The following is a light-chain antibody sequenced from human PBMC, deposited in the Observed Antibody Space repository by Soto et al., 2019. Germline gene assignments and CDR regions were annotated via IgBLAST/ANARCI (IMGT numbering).Light chain of an antibody. V-gene: IGLV4-60*02. J-gene: IGLJ2*01. Sequence: QSVLTQASSASASLGSSVKLTCTLSSGQSTYIIAWHQQQPGKAPRYLMKLEGSGSYNKGSGIPDRFSGSSSGADRYLTIANLQFEDEADYYCETWDTSVVVFGGGTKLTVL. CDR3: ETWDTSVVV. CDR2: LEGSGSY. CDR1: SGQSTYI.